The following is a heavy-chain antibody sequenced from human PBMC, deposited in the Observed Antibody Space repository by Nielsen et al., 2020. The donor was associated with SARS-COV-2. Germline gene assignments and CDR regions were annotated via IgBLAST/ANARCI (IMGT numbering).Heavy chain of an antibody. CDR2: ISYDGSNK. Sequence: GESLKISCAASGFTFSSYGMHWVRQAPGKGLEWVAVISYDGSNKYYADSVKGRFTISRDNSKNTLYLQMNSLRAEDTAVYYCAKSGQYSSSVDYWGQGTLVTVSS. CDR1: GFTFSSYG. V-gene: IGHV3-30*18. D-gene: IGHD6-13*01. J-gene: IGHJ4*02. CDR3: AKSGQYSSSVDY.